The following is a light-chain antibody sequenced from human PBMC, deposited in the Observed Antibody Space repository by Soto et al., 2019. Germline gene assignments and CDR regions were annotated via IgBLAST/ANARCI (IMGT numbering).Light chain of an antibody. V-gene: IGLV2-14*03. CDR1: TSDVGGFDY. CDR3: SSYTTTGTQV. J-gene: IGLJ1*01. Sequence: QSVLTQSASVSGSPGQSITLSCTGTTSDVGGFDYVSWYQQHPGKVPKLMIFDVSNRPSGVSDRFSGSKSGNTASLTISGLQAEDEADYYCSSYTTTGTQVFGTGTKVTVL. CDR2: DVS.